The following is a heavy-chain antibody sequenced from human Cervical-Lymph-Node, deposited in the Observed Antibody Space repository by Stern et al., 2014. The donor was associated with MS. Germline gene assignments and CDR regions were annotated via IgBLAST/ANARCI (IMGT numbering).Heavy chain of an antibody. Sequence: QVQLVQSGAEVKKPGSSVKVSCKASGDTFSSYAINWVRQVPGQGLEWMGGITPVFGPTNYAQKFQGRVTITADKSTNTAYMELMTLRSEDTAVYYCARGGGLVGYFDYWGQGTLVSVSS. CDR1: GDTFSSYA. D-gene: IGHD1-26*01. V-gene: IGHV1-69*06. CDR3: ARGGGLVGYFDY. CDR2: ITPVFGPT. J-gene: IGHJ4*02.